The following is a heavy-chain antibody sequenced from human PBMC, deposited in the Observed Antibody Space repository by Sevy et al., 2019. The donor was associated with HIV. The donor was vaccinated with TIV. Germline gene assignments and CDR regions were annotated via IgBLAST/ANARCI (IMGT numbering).Heavy chain of an antibody. V-gene: IGHV3-48*01. J-gene: IGHJ5*02. CDR3: ARRSNPGPSYYDFWSGYYTGWFDP. CDR2: ISSSSSTI. D-gene: IGHD3-3*01. Sequence: GGSLRLSCAASGFTFSSYSMNWVRQAPGKGLEWVSYISSSSSTIYYADSVKGRFTISRDNAKNSLYLQMNSLRAEDMAVYYCARRSNPGPSYYDFWSGYYTGWFDPWGQGTLVTVSS. CDR1: GFTFSSYS.